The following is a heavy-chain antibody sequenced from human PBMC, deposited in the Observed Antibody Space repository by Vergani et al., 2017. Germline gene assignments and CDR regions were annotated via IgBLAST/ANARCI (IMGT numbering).Heavy chain of an antibody. CDR1: GFPFSSYW. J-gene: IGHJ4*02. D-gene: IGHD4-11*01. CDR3: ARDNSNYEGNWGY. Sequence: EVQLVESGGGLVQPGGSLRLSCAASGFPFSSYWMSWVRQAPGKGLEWVANIKQDGSEKYYVDSVKGRFTISRDNAKNSLYLQMNSLRAEDTAVYYCARDNSNYEGNWGYWGQGTLVTVSS. V-gene: IGHV3-7*01. CDR2: IKQDGSEK.